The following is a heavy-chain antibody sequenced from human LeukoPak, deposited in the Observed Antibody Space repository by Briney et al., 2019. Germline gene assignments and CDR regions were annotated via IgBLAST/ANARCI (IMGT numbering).Heavy chain of an antibody. Sequence: GESLKIPCKGSGYSFTNYWIGWVRQMPGKGLEWMGIIYPGDSGTRYSPSFQGQVTISADKSISTAYLQWSSLKASDTAMYYCARLKIGPRREPYNWFDPWGQGTLVTVSS. V-gene: IGHV5-51*01. J-gene: IGHJ5*02. CDR2: IYPGDSGT. CDR3: ARLKIGPRREPYNWFDP. CDR1: GYSFTNYW. D-gene: IGHD3-22*01.